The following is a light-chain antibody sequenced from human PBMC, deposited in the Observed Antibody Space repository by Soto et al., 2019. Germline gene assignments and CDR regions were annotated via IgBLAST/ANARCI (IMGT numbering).Light chain of an antibody. Sequence: QSALTQPASVSGSPGQSITISCTGTSSDVGVSNFVSWYQQYPGKAPKLIIYEVSNRPSGVSNSFSGSKSGNTASLTISGLQAEDEADYYCQSYDTSLSGSVVFGGGTKVTVL. CDR3: QSYDTSLSGSVV. CDR1: SSDVGVSNF. V-gene: IGLV2-14*01. CDR2: EVS. J-gene: IGLJ2*01.